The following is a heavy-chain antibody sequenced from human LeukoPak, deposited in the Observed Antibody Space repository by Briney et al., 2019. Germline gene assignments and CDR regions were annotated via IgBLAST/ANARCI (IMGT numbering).Heavy chain of an antibody. D-gene: IGHD1-26*01. CDR1: GFTFSSYG. V-gene: IGHV3-30*18. CDR2: ISYDGSNK. J-gene: IGHJ4*02. Sequence: GRSLRLSCAASGFTFSSYGMHWVRQAPGKGLDWVAVISYDGSNKYYADSVKGRFTISRDNSKNALYLQMHSLRAEATAVYYCAKEGEEGFDYWGQGTLVTVSS. CDR3: AKEGEEGFDY.